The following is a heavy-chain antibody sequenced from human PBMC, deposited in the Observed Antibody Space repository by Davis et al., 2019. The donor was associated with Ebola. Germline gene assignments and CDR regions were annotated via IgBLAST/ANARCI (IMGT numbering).Heavy chain of an antibody. CDR1: GGSISSGGYS. CDR2: IHHSGST. D-gene: IGHD6-13*01. J-gene: IGHJ5*02. Sequence: MPSETLSLTCAVSGGSISSGGYSWSWIRQPPGKGLEWIGYIHHSGSTYYNPSLKSRVTISVDRSKNQFSLKLSSVTAADTAVYYCARGKPFGSSFWFDPWGQGTLVTVSS. V-gene: IGHV4-30-2*01. CDR3: ARGKPFGSSFWFDP.